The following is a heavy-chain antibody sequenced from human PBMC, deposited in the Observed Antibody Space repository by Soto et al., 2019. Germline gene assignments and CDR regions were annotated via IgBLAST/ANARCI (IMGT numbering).Heavy chain of an antibody. CDR2: IGIGSSTK. CDR1: GFTFRNYG. CDR3: ARDQLYYNDISGRPLNAFDV. V-gene: IGHV3-48*02. Sequence: EVDLVESGGGLVQSGGSLRLSCAASGFTFRNYGMNWVRQAPGKGLEWVSYIGIGSSTKYYADSVKGRFTISRDNAKNSXYXKLNSRRDEDTAVYYCARDQLYYNDISGRPLNAFDVWGQGTMVTVSS. J-gene: IGHJ3*01. D-gene: IGHD3-22*01.